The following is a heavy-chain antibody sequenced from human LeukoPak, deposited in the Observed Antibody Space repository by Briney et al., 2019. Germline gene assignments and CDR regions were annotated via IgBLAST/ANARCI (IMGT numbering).Heavy chain of an antibody. Sequence: GGSLRLTCAVSGCSFSSYRMNWVGKAPGKGLVGVLSIRRSSSTIYYAYSVKGRFTMSRDNANNSLYLQMNGLRAEDTAVYYCARIRTSCYTCPFDYWGQGTLVTVAS. CDR2: IRRSSSTI. CDR3: ARIRTSCYTCPFDY. V-gene: IGHV3-48*01. J-gene: IGHJ4*02. CDR1: GCSFSSYR. D-gene: IGHD2-2*02.